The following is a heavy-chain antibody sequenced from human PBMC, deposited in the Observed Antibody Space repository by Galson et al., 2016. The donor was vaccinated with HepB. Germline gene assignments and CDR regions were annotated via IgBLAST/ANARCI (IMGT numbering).Heavy chain of an antibody. Sequence: SLRLSCAASGFTFSDYYISWISQTPGKGLEWVSHITNSGTATYYADSVKGRFTISRNNAKNSLYLQMKSLRAEDTAMSYCARDPRYVDIWGTYRAPYFDYWGRGTLITVSS. CDR1: GFTFSDYY. D-gene: IGHD3-16*02. V-gene: IGHV3-11*01. J-gene: IGHJ4*02. CDR3: ARDPRYVDIWGTYRAPYFDY. CDR2: ITNSGTAT.